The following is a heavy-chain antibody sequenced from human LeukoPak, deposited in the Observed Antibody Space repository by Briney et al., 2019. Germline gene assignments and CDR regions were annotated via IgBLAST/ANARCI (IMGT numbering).Heavy chain of an antibody. V-gene: IGHV3-23*01. J-gene: IGHJ3*02. CDR3: AREISRTGAFDI. CDR2: ICGSGGCT. CDR1: GFTFNTYA. D-gene: IGHD3-3*02. Sequence: GGSLRLSCEASGFTFNTYAIYWVRQAPGKGLEWVSGICGSGGCTYYADSVKGRFTISRDNSKNTLYLQMNSLRAEDTAVYYCAREISRTGAFDIWGQGTMVTVSS.